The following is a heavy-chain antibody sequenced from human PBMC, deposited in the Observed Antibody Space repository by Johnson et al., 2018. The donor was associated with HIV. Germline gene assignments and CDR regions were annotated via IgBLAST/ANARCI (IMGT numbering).Heavy chain of an antibody. CDR2: IWFDGSKK. J-gene: IGHJ3*02. Sequence: QVQLVESGGGVVQPGRSLRLSCAASGFTFSGYGMHWVRQAPGKGLEWVAVIWFDGSKKYYADSVKGRFTISRDNSKNTLYLQMNGLRAEDTAGYYCAKGGITMAPDAFDIWGQGTMVTVSS. D-gene: IGHD3-10*01. V-gene: IGHV3-33*06. CDR1: GFTFSGYG. CDR3: AKGGITMAPDAFDI.